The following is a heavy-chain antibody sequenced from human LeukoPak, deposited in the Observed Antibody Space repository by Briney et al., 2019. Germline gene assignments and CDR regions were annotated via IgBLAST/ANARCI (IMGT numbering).Heavy chain of an antibody. J-gene: IGHJ5*02. CDR1: GGSIISGTYY. Sequence: PSQTLSLTCTVSGGSIISGTYYWSWIRQPAGKALEWIGRIYSSGRPSYNPSLESRVTISIDTSKNQFSLKLSSVTAADTAVYYCARVIGDGYNLGFDPWGQGTLVTVSS. D-gene: IGHD5-24*01. CDR3: ARVIGDGYNLGFDP. CDR2: IYSSGRP. V-gene: IGHV4-61*02.